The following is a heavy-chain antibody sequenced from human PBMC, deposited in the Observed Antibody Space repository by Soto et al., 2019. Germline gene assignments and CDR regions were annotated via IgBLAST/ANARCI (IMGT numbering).Heavy chain of an antibody. CDR2: ISYSGST. V-gene: IGHV4-59*01. Sequence: ETLSLTCTVSGGSSGNYYWSWIRQPPGKGLEWIGYISYSGSTNYNPSLKSRGTISQDTSKKQFSLKLSSVTAADTAVYYCASSAGHPGDFFYYNGMDVWGQGTTVTVS. D-gene: IGHD3-10*01. J-gene: IGHJ6*02. CDR1: GGSSGNYY. CDR3: ASSAGHPGDFFYYNGMDV.